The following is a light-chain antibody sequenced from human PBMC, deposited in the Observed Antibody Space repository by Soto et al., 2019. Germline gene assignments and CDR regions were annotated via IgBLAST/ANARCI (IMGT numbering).Light chain of an antibody. CDR3: QSYGSSRT. CDR2: DAS. CDR1: QSVSSSY. Sequence: ELVLTQSPATLSLSPGEKATLSCRASQSVSSSYLAWYQQKPGQAPRLLIYDASTRATGIPDRFSGSGSGTDFTLSISRLEPEDFAVYYCQSYGSSRTFGHGTKVDIK. V-gene: IGKV3-20*01. J-gene: IGKJ1*01.